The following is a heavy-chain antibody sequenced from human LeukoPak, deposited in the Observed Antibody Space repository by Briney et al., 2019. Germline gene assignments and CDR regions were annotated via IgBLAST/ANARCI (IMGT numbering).Heavy chain of an antibody. V-gene: IGHV1-2*06. CDR2: INPNSGET. D-gene: IGHD6-13*01. Sequence: ASVKVSCKASGYTFTGYYMHWVRQAPGQGLEWMGRINPNSGETNYAQKFQGRVTMTRDTSISAAYMELSRLRSDDTAMYYCATWGVYSSSWYNWGQGTLVTVSS. CDR3: ATWGVYSSSWYN. J-gene: IGHJ4*02. CDR1: GYTFTGYY.